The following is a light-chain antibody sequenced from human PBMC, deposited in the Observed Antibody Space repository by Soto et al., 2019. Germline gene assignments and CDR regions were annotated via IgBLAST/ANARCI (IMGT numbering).Light chain of an antibody. CDR3: AAWDYSLHGCV. V-gene: IGLV1-44*01. CDR2: GNN. J-gene: IGLJ3*02. CDR1: NSNIGTNT. Sequence: QSVLTQPPSASGTPGQTVAISCSGSNSNIGTNTVNWYQQFPGTAPNLLIYGNNQPPSGVPDRFSGSKSDTSASLAISGLLSEDESDYYCAAWDYSLHGCVFCGGPKLTVL.